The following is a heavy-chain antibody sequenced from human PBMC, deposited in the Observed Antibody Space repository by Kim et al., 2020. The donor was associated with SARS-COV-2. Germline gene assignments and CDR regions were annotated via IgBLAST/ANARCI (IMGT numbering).Heavy chain of an antibody. D-gene: IGHD6-13*01. CDR3: AREGLAAAGTGWFDP. CDR2: IIPIFGTA. CDR1: GGTFSSYA. J-gene: IGHJ5*02. Sequence: SVKVSCKASGGTFSSYAISWVRQAPGQGLEWMGGIIPIFGTANYAQKFQGRVTSTADESTSTAYMELSSLRSEDTAVYYCAREGLAAAGTGWFDPWGQGTLVTVAS. V-gene: IGHV1-69*13.